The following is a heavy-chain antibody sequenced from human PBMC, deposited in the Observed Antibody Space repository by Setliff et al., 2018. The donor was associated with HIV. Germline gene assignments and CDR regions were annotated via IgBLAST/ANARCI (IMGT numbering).Heavy chain of an antibody. V-gene: IGHV3-21*01. Sequence: LRLSCAASGFTFSSYSMNWVRQAPGKGLEWVSSISSSSTHIYYADSVKGRFTISRDNAKNSLYLQMNSLRAEDTAVYYCARAPRHYGWAFDIWGQGTMVTVS. CDR3: ARAPRHYGWAFDI. J-gene: IGHJ3*02. D-gene: IGHD4-17*01. CDR2: ISSSSTHI. CDR1: GFTFSSYS.